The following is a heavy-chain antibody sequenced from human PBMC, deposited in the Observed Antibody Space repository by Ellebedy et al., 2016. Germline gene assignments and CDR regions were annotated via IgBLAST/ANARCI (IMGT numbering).Heavy chain of an antibody. CDR3: TRFSSTWYWFDP. V-gene: IGHV1-2*02. CDR2: INPHSGGT. CDR1: GYTPTAYY. Sequence: ASVKVSXKASGYTPTAYYIHWVRQAPGQGLEWMGWINPHSGGTNFAQKFQGRVTMTRDTSISTAYMELSKLRSDDMAVYYCTRFSSTWYWFDPWGQGTLVTVS. D-gene: IGHD6-13*01. J-gene: IGHJ5*02.